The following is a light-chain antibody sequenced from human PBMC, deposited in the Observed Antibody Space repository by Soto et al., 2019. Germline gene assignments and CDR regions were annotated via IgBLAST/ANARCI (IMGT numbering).Light chain of an antibody. Sequence: DVVMTQSPLSLPVTLGQPAYISCRSSQSLEYSDGNTYLNWFHQRPGQSPRRLIYKVSNRDSGVPDRFSGSGSGTDFTLRISRVEAEDVGIYYCMQNTHWPPRTFGQGTKVEIK. J-gene: IGKJ1*01. CDR1: QSLEYSDGNTY. CDR2: KVS. V-gene: IGKV2-30*01. CDR3: MQNTHWPPRT.